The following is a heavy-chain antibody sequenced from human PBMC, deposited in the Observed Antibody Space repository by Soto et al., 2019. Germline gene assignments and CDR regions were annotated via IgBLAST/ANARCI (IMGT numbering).Heavy chain of an antibody. Sequence: GESLKISCQGSGYSFTSYWITWVRQVPGKGLEWMGRIAPSGSYANYSPSFQGHVTISADKSISTAYLQWSRLEASDTAMYYCARRLTNPTAIIGRTEFGYWGQGTLVTVSS. V-gene: IGHV5-10-1*01. CDR2: IAPSGSYA. CDR1: GYSFTSYW. CDR3: ARRLTNPTAIIGRTEFGY. D-gene: IGHD1-20*01. J-gene: IGHJ4*02.